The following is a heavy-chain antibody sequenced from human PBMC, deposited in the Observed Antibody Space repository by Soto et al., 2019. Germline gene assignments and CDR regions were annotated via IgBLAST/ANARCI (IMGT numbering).Heavy chain of an antibody. D-gene: IGHD2-2*01. CDR1: GFTFSSYG. V-gene: IGHV3-33*01. CDR3: ARASDLGYCSSTSCPNWFDP. Sequence: PGGSLRLSXAASGFTFSSYGMHWVRQAPGKGLEWVAVIWYDGSNKYYADSVKGRFTISRDNSKNTLYLQMNSLRAEDTAVYYCARASDLGYCSSTSCPNWFDPWGQGTLVTVSS. CDR2: IWYDGSNK. J-gene: IGHJ5*02.